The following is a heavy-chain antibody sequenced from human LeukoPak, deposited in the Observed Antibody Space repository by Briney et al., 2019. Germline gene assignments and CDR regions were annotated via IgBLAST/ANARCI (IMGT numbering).Heavy chain of an antibody. D-gene: IGHD6-19*01. CDR2: INSDGSST. Sequence: GGSLRLSCAASGFTSSSYWMHWVRQAPGKGLVWVSRINSDGSSTSYADSVKGRFTISRDNAKNTLYLQMNSLRAEDTAVYYCARGIAVAGTDYRGQGTLVTVSS. V-gene: IGHV3-74*01. J-gene: IGHJ4*02. CDR3: ARGIAVAGTDY. CDR1: GFTSSSYW.